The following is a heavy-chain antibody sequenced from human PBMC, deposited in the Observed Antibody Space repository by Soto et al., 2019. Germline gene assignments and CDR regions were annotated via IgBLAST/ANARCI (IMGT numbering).Heavy chain of an antibody. Sequence: NPSETLSLTCNVSGVSISDTSYYWGWIRQPPGKGLEWIGTIYFNGKTFYNPSLKSRLTISVDTSKNQISLRLTSVTAADTAVYYCARQGSYWGQGTLVTVSS. V-gene: IGHV4-39*01. CDR2: IYFNGKT. J-gene: IGHJ4*02. CDR1: GVSISDTSYY. CDR3: ARQGSY.